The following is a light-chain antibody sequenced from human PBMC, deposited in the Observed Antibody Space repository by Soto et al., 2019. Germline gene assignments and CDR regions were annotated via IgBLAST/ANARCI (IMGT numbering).Light chain of an antibody. J-gene: IGLJ3*02. CDR3: QSYDSSLSGWV. V-gene: IGLV1-40*01. CDR1: SSNIGEGYD. CDR2: GNT. Sequence: QSVLTQPPSVSVAPGQRVTISCTGSSSNIGEGYDVHWYQYLPGTAPKLVIYGNTNRPSGVPDRFSGSKSGTSASLAITGLQAEDEADYYCQSYDSSLSGWVFGGGTKLTVL.